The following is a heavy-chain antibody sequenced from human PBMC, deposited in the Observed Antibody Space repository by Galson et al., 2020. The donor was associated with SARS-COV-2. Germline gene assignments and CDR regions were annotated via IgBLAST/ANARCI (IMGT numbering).Heavy chain of an antibody. CDR1: GFTFSSYG. Sequence: QLGESLKISCAASGFTFSSYGMHWVRQAPGKGLEWVAVISYDGSNKYYADSVKGRFTISRDNSNNTLYLQMNSLRAEDTAVYYCAKDMQNYEILTGYYSRRGYYYYYGMDVWGQGTTVTVSS. D-gene: IGHD3-9*01. V-gene: IGHV3-30*18. CDR3: AKDMQNYEILTGYYSRRGYYYYYGMDV. CDR2: ISYDGSNK. J-gene: IGHJ6*02.